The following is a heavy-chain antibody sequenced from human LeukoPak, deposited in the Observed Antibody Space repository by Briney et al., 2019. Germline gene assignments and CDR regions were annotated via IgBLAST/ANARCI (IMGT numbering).Heavy chain of an antibody. CDR2: ISSSSSYI. CDR3: ARMEYDIAYYYYMDV. Sequence: GGSLRLSCAASVFTFSSYSMNWVRQAPGKGLEWVSSISSSSSYIYYADSVKGRFTISRDNAKNSLYLQMNSLRAEDTAVYYCARMEYDIAYYYYMDVWGKGTTVTVSS. D-gene: IGHD3-9*01. CDR1: VFTFSSYS. J-gene: IGHJ6*03. V-gene: IGHV3-21*01.